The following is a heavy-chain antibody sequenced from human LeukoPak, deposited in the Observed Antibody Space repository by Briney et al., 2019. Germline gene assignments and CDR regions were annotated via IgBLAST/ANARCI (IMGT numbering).Heavy chain of an antibody. Sequence: GGSLRLSCAASGFTFSSYGMHWVRQAPGKGLEWVAVISYDGSSKYYADSVKGRFTISRDNSKNTLYLQMNSLRAEDTAVYYCAKDSNTAMSFLGGQGTLVTVSS. CDR2: ISYDGSSK. CDR1: GFTFSSYG. J-gene: IGHJ4*02. CDR3: AKDSNTAMSFL. V-gene: IGHV3-30*18. D-gene: IGHD5-18*01.